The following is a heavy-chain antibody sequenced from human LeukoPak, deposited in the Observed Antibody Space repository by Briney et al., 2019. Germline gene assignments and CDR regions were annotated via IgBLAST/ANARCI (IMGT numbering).Heavy chain of an antibody. CDR2: IWYDGSNK. V-gene: IGHV3-33*01. D-gene: IGHD3-9*01. CDR3: ARWYYDILTGYPENYYGMDV. CDR1: GFTFSSYG. Sequence: GGSLRLSCAASGFTFSSYGMHWVRQAPGKGLEWVAVIWYDGSNKYYADSVKGRFTISRDNSKNTLYLQMNSLRVEDTAVYYCARWYYDILTGYPENYYGMDVWGQGTTVTVSS. J-gene: IGHJ6*02.